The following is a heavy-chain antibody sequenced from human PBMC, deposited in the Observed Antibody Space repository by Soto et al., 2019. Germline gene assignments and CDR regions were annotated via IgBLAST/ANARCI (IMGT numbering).Heavy chain of an antibody. J-gene: IGHJ4*02. D-gene: IGHD6-13*01. CDR2: IDDSGTDT. Sequence: EVQLLESGGDLVQPGGSLRLSCAASGFTFSSYAMNWVRQAPGKGLEWISAIDDSGTDTYYADSVKGRFTISRDDSSDTLYLQMDSLKAEDTALYYCTKDSRMFPSSWYYWGPGTLVTVSS. V-gene: IGHV3-23*01. CDR1: GFTFSSYA. CDR3: TKDSRMFPSSWYY.